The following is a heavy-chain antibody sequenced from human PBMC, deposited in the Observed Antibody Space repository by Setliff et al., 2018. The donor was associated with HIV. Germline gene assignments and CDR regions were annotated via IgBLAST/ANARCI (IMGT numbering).Heavy chain of an antibody. V-gene: IGHV4-4*08. Sequence: SETLSLTCTVSCGSISNYYWSWIRQPPGKGLEWIGYISYTGTTKYNPSRKSRVTISIDTSNNRISLRLSSVTAADTAMYYCVRDNYGYNGKGFDYWGPGTLVTVSS. D-gene: IGHD1-1*01. J-gene: IGHJ4*02. CDR1: CGSISNYY. CDR2: ISYTGTT. CDR3: VRDNYGYNGKGFDY.